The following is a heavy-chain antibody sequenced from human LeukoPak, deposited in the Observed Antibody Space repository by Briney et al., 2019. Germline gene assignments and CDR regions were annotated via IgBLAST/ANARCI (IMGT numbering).Heavy chain of an antibody. V-gene: IGHV4-4*07. Sequence: PSETLSLTCTVSGGSISSYYWSWIRQPAGKGLDWIGRIYTCGSTNYNPSLKSRVTMSVDTSKNQFSLKLSSVTAADTAVYYCARDDYGDYLGPGGYWGQGTLVTVSS. CDR1: GGSISSYY. CDR3: ARDDYGDYLGPGGY. D-gene: IGHD4-17*01. J-gene: IGHJ4*02. CDR2: IYTCGST.